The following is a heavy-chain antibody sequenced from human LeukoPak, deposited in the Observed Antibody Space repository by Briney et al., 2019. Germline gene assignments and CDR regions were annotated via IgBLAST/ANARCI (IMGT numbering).Heavy chain of an antibody. CDR2: IKTKTEGETT. V-gene: IGHV3-15*01. J-gene: IGHJ4*02. CDR3: TNMAYPFDY. Sequence: PGGSLRLSCSASGFALRSYSMTWVRQAPGKGLEWVGRIKTKTEGETTEYAAPVKGRFTISRDDSKNTMYLQMNSLKTEDTAVYYCTNMAYPFDYWGQGTLVTVSS. CDR1: GFALRSYS. D-gene: IGHD2-2*01.